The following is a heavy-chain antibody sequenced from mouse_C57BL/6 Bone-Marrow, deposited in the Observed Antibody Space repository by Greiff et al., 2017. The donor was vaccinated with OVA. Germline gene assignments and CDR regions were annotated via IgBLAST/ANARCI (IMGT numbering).Heavy chain of an antibody. CDR2: IHPNSGST. D-gene: IGHD2-4*01. CDR1: GYTFTSYW. V-gene: IGHV1-64*01. CDR3: ASLGLRRGAFAY. J-gene: IGHJ3*01. Sequence: QVQLQQPGAELVKPGASVKLSCKASGYTFTSYWMHWVKQRPGQGLEWIGMIHPNSGSTNYNEKFKSKATLTVDKSSSTAYMQLSSLTSEDSAVYYCASLGLRRGAFAYWGQGTLVTVSA.